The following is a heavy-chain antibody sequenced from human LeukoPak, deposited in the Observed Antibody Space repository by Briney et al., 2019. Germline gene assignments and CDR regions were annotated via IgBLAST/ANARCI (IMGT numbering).Heavy chain of an antibody. CDR2: IYYSGSF. CDR1: GGSISSYY. CDR3: ARSPDGYRYSYFDY. D-gene: IGHD5-18*01. J-gene: IGHJ4*02. V-gene: IGHV4-59*01. Sequence: SETLSLTCTVSGGSISSYYWSWIRQPPGKGLEWIGYIYYSGSFNYNPSLKSRLTISADTSKKQFSMKLSSVTAADTAVYYCARSPDGYRYSYFDYWGQGTLVTVSS.